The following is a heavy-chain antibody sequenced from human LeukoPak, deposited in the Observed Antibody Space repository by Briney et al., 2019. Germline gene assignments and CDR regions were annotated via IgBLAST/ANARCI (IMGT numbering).Heavy chain of an antibody. CDR2: IKQDGSEK. CDR3: ARVLGYCSSTSCYGSSP. V-gene: IGHV3-7*01. Sequence: TGGSLRLSCVASGFTFSSYWMSWVRQAPGKGLEWVANIKQDGSEKYYVDSVKGRFTISGDNAKNSLYLQMNSLRAEDTAVYYCARVLGYCSSTSCYGSSPWGQGTLVTVSS. D-gene: IGHD2-2*01. J-gene: IGHJ5*02. CDR1: GFTFSSYW.